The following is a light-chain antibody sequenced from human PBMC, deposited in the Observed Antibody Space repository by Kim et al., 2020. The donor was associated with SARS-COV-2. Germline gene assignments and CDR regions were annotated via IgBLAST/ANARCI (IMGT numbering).Light chain of an antibody. CDR1: GSNVGSNY. J-gene: IGLJ3*02. CDR2: TDN. CDR3: AAWDDGLRGRM. V-gene: IGLV1-44*01. Sequence: GQRVTISCSGSGSNVGSNYVSWYQHLPGTAPKLLIYTDNQRPSGVPVRFSGSKSGTSASLAISGLQSEDEADYYCAAWDDGLRGRMFGGGTKVTVL.